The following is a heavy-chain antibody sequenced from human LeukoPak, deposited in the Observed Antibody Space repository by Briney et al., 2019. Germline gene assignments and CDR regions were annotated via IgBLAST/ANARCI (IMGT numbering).Heavy chain of an antibody. CDR2: IYTSGST. D-gene: IGHD3-22*01. CDR1: GGSISSYY. Sequence: SETLSLTCTVSGGSISSYYWSWIRQPAGKGLEWIGRIYTSGSTNYNPSLKSRVTMSVDTSKNQFSLQLSSVTAADTAVYYCARDRYYYDSSGYYYLFDYWGQGTLVTVSS. V-gene: IGHV4-4*07. J-gene: IGHJ4*02. CDR3: ARDRYYYDSSGYYYLFDY.